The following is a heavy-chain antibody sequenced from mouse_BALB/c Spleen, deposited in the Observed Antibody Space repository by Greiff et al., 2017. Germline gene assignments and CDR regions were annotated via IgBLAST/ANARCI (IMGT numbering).Heavy chain of an antibody. J-gene: IGHJ4*01. D-gene: IGHD4-1*01. V-gene: IGHV1-7*01. Sequence: VNVMESGAELAKPGASVKLSCKASGYTFTSYWMHWVNQRPGQGLEWIGYIYPSTGYTEYTQKFKDKATLTAAKSSSTAFMQLGSLASEDSSVSCLAKWDFFYAMDYWGQGTSVTVSS. CDR2: IYPSTGYT. CDR3: AKWDFFYAMDY. CDR1: GYTFTSYW.